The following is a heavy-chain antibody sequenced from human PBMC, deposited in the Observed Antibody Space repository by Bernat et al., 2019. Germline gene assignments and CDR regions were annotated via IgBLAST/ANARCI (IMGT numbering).Heavy chain of an antibody. CDR3: ARDPGGDYMSDLDY. V-gene: IGHV3-30-3*01. Sequence: QVQLVESGGGVVQPGRSLRLSCAASGFTFSSYAMHWVRQAPGKGLEWVAVISYDGSNKYYADSVKGRFTISRDNSKNTLYLQMNSLRAEDTAVYYCARDPGGDYMSDLDYWGQGTLVTVSS. D-gene: IGHD2-21*01. CDR2: ISYDGSNK. CDR1: GFTFSSYA. J-gene: IGHJ4*02.